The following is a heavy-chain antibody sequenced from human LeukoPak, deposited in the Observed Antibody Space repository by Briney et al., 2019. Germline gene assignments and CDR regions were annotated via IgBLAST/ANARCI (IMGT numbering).Heavy chain of an antibody. Sequence: GGSLRLSCAASGFTFSSYWMHWVRQAPGKGLVWVSRINSDGSSTSYADSVKGRFTISRDNAKNTLYLQMNSLRAEDTAVYYCAPLSDTVMGRVDYWGQGTLVTVSS. J-gene: IGHJ4*02. CDR1: GFTFSSYW. CDR3: APLSDTVMGRVDY. V-gene: IGHV3-74*01. CDR2: INSDGSST. D-gene: IGHD4-17*01.